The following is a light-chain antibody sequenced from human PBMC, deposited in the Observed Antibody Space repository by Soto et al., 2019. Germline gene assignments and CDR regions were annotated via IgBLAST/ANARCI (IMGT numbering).Light chain of an antibody. CDR1: QYITIY. V-gene: IGKV3-20*01. CDR3: QQYGSSGT. Sequence: EIVLTQSPATLSLSPGERATLSCRASQYITIYLAWYQQKPGQAPRLLIHDASSRATGIPDRFSGSGSGTDFTLTISRLEPEDFAVYYCQQYGSSGTFGQGTKVDIK. CDR2: DAS. J-gene: IGKJ1*01.